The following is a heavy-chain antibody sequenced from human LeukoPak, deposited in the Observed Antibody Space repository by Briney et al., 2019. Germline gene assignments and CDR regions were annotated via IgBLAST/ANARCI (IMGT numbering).Heavy chain of an antibody. CDR3: ARILHSSTWSFGS. CDR2: TRNKAKSYTT. D-gene: IGHD6-13*01. Sequence: PGGSLRLSCTASGFTFSDHYMDWVRQAPGKGLEWVGRTRNKAKSYTTEYAASVKGRFTISRDDSQNSLYLQMNSLKTEDTAMYYCARILHSSTWSFGSGGQGTLVTVSA. V-gene: IGHV3-72*01. CDR1: GFTFSDHY. J-gene: IGHJ5*01.